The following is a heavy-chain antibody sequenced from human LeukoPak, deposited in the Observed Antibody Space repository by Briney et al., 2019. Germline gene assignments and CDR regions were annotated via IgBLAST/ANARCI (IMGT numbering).Heavy chain of an antibody. CDR3: AGHGIGDLRLFDY. J-gene: IGHJ4*02. D-gene: IGHD4-17*01. CDR2: VFYTGST. Sequence: SETLSLTCSVSAFSITSTDCYWGWIRQPPGKGLEWIGSVFYTGSTVYNSSLRSRVTISMDTSKNQLSLKVTSVTAADTAVYYCAGHGIGDLRLFDYWGQGTLDTVSS. CDR1: AFSITSTDCY. V-gene: IGHV4-39*01.